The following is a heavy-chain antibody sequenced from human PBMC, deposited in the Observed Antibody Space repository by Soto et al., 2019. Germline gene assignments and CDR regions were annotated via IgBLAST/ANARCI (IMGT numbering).Heavy chain of an antibody. CDR1: GFTFSSYA. CDR3: AKSEYSSGSYGMDV. D-gene: IGHD6-19*01. Sequence: EVQLLESGGGLVQPGGSLRLSCAASGFTFSSYAMSWVRQAPGKGLEWDLAISGSGGSTYYADSVKGRFTISRDNSKNTLYLQMISLRAEDTAVYYCAKSEYSSGSYGMDVWGPGTTVTVSS. V-gene: IGHV3-23*01. J-gene: IGHJ6*02. CDR2: ISGSGGST.